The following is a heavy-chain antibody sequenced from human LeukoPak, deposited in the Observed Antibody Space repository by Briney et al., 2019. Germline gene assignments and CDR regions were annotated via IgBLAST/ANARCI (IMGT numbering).Heavy chain of an antibody. CDR3: ARISSLAVAGIN. D-gene: IGHD6-19*01. J-gene: IGHJ4*02. CDR1: GFTFSSYE. V-gene: IGHV3-48*03. Sequence: GSLRLSCAASGFTFSSYEMNWVRQAPGKGLEWVSYISSSGSTIYYADSVKGRFTTSRDNAKNSLYLQMDSLRAEDTAVYYCARISSLAVAGINWGQGTLVTVSS. CDR2: ISSSGSTI.